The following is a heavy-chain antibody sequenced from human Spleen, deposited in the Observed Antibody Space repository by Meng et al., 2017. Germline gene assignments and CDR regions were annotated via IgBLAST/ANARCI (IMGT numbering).Heavy chain of an antibody. CDR3: ARAGFHAFDI. V-gene: IGHV3-33*01. J-gene: IGHJ3*02. CDR2: IWNDGSNK. Sequence: GESLKISCAASGFTFSNYGIHWVRQAPGKGLEWVAVIWNDGSNKYYADSVKGRFTISRDNSKNTLYLQMNSLRAEDTAVYYCARAGFHAFDIWGQGTMVTVSS. CDR1: GFTFSNYG.